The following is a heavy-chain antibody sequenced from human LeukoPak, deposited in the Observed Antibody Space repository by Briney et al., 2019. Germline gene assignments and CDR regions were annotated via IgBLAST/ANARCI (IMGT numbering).Heavy chain of an antibody. CDR1: GGSISSGSYY. Sequence: SETLSLTCTVSGGSISSGSYYWSWIRQPAGKGLEWIGRIYTSGSTNYNPSLKSRVTMSVDTSKNQFSLKLSSVTAADTAVYYCARDFGYGYYYYYMDVWGKGTTVIISS. V-gene: IGHV4-61*02. CDR3: ARDFGYGYYYYYMDV. J-gene: IGHJ6*03. D-gene: IGHD3-10*01. CDR2: IYTSGST.